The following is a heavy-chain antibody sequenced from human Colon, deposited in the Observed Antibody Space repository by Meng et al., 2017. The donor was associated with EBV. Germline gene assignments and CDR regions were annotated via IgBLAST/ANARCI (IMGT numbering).Heavy chain of an antibody. J-gene: IGHJ5*02. CDR2: IHHSGTP. Sequence: APRRVNSCGHSFPPCAVLGGSIFSNDTWWSWGRPPPGKGPEWIGEIHHSGTPNYNPSFKSRVTMSIDTWKNRFSLDLTSVTAADTAVYYCARGDGSGSGNWFDPWGQGTLVTVSS. V-gene: IGHV4/OR15-8*02. CDR3: ARGDGSGSGNWFDP. D-gene: IGHD3-10*01. CDR1: GGSIFSNDTW.